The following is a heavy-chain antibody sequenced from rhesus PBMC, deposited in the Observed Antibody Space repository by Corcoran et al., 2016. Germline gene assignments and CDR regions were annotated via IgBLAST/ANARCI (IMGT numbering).Heavy chain of an antibody. CDR1: GYSISSGSY. CDR3: ARPVTKTGNQRFDV. Sequence: QVQLQESGPGLVKPSETLSLTCAVSGYSISSGSYWGWIRQPPGKGLEYIGYISESSGSTYDTASLKGRVTISKDTSKNHFSLKRSSVTAADTAVYYWARPVTKTGNQRFDVWGPGVLVTVSS. CDR2: ISESSGST. V-gene: IGHV4-99*01. J-gene: IGHJ5-1*01. D-gene: IGHD4-17*01.